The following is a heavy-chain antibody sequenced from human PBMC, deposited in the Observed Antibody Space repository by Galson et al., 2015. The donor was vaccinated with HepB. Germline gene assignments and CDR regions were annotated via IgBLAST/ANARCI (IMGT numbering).Heavy chain of an antibody. D-gene: IGHD4-11*01. J-gene: IGHJ4*02. Sequence: SLRLSCAASGFTFSSYVMSWVRQAPGKGLEWVSGISGSGGNTYSADSVKGRFTSSRDDSKNTLYLQMNRLRVEDTAVYYCTGQRARLHWFDYWVQGTLVTVSS. CDR1: GFTFSSYV. CDR2: ISGSGGNT. CDR3: TGQRARLHWFDY. V-gene: IGHV3-23*01.